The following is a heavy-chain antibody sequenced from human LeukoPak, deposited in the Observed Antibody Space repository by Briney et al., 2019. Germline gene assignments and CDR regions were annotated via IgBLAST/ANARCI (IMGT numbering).Heavy chain of an antibody. Sequence: SETLSLTCTVSGGSISSYYWSWTRQPPGKGLEWIGYIYYSGSANYNPSLKSRVTISVDTSKNQFSLKLSSVTAADTAVYYCARLKGAAGTDYWGQGTLVTVSS. CDR2: IYYSGSA. D-gene: IGHD6-13*01. J-gene: IGHJ4*02. CDR3: ARLKGAAGTDY. CDR1: GGSISSYY. V-gene: IGHV4-59*08.